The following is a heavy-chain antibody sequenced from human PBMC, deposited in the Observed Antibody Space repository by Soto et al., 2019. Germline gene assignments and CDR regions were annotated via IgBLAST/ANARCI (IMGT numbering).Heavy chain of an antibody. Sequence: QVQLQESGPGLVKPSQTLSLTCTVSGGSISSGGYYWSWIRQHPGKGLEWIGYIYYSGSTYYNPSLKSRVTISVDTSKNHFSLKLSSVTAAATAVYYCARGGDILTGYYPLDYWGQGTLVTVSS. CDR3: ARGGDILTGYYPLDY. V-gene: IGHV4-31*03. D-gene: IGHD3-9*01. CDR1: GGSISSGGYY. CDR2: IYYSGST. J-gene: IGHJ4*02.